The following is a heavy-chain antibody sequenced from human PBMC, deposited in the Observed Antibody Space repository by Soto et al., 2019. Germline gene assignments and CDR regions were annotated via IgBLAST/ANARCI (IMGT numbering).Heavy chain of an antibody. CDR3: ARVHGDYWDFGY. J-gene: IGHJ4*02. CDR2: ISAYNGNT. CDR1: GYTFSSYG. V-gene: IGHV1-18*01. D-gene: IGHD4-17*01. Sequence: QVQLVQSGAEVKKPGASVKVSCKASGYTFSSYGISWVRQAPGQGLEWMGWISAYNGNTNYAQKVQGRVTMTTDTSTSTAYMELRSLRADDTDVDYCARVHGDYWDFGYWGQGTLVTVSS.